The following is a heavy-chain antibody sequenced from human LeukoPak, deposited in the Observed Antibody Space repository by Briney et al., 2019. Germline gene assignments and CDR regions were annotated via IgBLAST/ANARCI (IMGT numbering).Heavy chain of an antibody. D-gene: IGHD3-10*01. CDR3: AKPYYYGSGSYLRSLDY. V-gene: IGHV3-23*01. Sequence: PGGSLRLSCAASGFTFSSYAMTWVRQAPGKGLEWVSAIADSGYSTYYADSVKGRFSISRDNSKSTLYLQMNSLRAEDTAVYYCAKPYYYGSGSYLRSLDYWGQGTLVTVSS. J-gene: IGHJ4*02. CDR1: GFTFSSYA. CDR2: IADSGYST.